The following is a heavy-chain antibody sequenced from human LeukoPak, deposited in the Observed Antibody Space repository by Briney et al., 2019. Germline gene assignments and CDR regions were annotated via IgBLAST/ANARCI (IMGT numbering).Heavy chain of an antibody. CDR1: GGSFSGYY. CDR2: INHSGST. V-gene: IGHV4-34*01. CDR3: ARGRGYHWYFDL. D-gene: IGHD5-18*01. Sequence: SETLSLTCAVYGGSFSGYYWSWIRQPPGKGLEWIGEINHSGSTNYNPSPKSRVTISVDTSKNQFSLKLSSVTAADTAVYYCARGRGYHWYFDLWGRGTLVTVSS. J-gene: IGHJ2*01.